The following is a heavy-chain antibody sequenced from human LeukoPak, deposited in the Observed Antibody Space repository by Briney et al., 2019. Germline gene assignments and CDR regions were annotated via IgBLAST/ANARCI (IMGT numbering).Heavy chain of an antibody. D-gene: IGHD3-9*01. CDR2: IYTSGST. J-gene: IGHJ5*02. V-gene: IGHV4-61*02. CDR1: GGSISSGSYY. CDR3: ARDSRYYDILTGYYKYWFDP. Sequence: SETLSLTCTVSGGSISSGSYYWSWIRQPAGKGLEWIGRIYTSGSTNYNPSLKSRVTISVDTSKNQFSLKLSSVTAADTAVYYCARDSRYYDILTGYYKYWFDPWGQGTLVTVPS.